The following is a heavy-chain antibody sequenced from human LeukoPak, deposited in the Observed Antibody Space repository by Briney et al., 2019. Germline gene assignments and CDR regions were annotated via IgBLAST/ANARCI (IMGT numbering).Heavy chain of an antibody. V-gene: IGHV3-48*02. J-gene: IGHJ4*02. CDR2: ISSSSSPI. CDR1: GFTFSSYS. D-gene: IGHD6-19*01. CDR3: ARGGLEWLSY. Sequence: PGGSLRLSCAASGFTFSSYSMNWVRQAPGKGLEWVSFISSSSSPIYYADSVKGRFTISRDYAKNSVYLQMNSLRDEDTAVYYCARGGLEWLSYWGQGTLVTVSS.